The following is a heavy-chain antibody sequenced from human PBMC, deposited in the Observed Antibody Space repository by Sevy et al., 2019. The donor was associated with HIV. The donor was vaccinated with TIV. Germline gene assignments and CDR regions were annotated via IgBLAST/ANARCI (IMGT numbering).Heavy chain of an antibody. CDR3: AREACNNPHDY. D-gene: IGHD1-20*01. V-gene: IGHV3-23*01. CDR2: LSFGCGEI. Sequence: GGSLRLSCAASGFTFSKYCMSWVRQPPGKGLEWVSTLSFGCGEINYADSVKGRFTISRDNSKSLVYLQMNNLRPEATAVYYCAREACNNPHDYWGQGTLVTVSS. CDR1: GFTFSKYC. J-gene: IGHJ4*02.